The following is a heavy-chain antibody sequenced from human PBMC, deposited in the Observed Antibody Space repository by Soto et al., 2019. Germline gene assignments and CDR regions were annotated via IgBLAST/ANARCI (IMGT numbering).Heavy chain of an antibody. D-gene: IGHD6-19*01. CDR1: GYNFNNYY. Sequence: GASVKVSCKASGYNFNNYYIHWVRQTPGQGPEWIGVINPSRGLTTYSQRFQGRVSMTWDTSTTTVYMELSSLRSEDTAIYYCARDGVPIAGRSGYFDYWGPGTEVTVSS. J-gene: IGHJ4*02. CDR3: ARDGVPIAGRSGYFDY. CDR2: INPSRGLT. V-gene: IGHV1-46*02.